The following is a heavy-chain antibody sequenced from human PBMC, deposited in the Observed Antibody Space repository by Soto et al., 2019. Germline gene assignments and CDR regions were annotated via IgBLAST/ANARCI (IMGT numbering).Heavy chain of an antibody. Sequence: PGGSLSLSCAASGFTFSSYAMHWVRHAPGKGLEWVAVISYDGSNKYYADSVKGRFTISRDNSKNTLYLQMNSLRAEDTAVYYCARDHPSSAAAYVLYYGMDVWGQGTTVTVSS. D-gene: IGHD6-13*01. CDR2: ISYDGSNK. CDR1: GFTFSSYA. J-gene: IGHJ6*02. V-gene: IGHV3-30-3*01. CDR3: ARDHPSSAAAYVLYYGMDV.